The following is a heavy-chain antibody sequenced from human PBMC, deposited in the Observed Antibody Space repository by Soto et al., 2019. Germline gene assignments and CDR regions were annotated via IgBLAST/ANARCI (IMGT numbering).Heavy chain of an antibody. D-gene: IGHD3-3*01. CDR2: IIPIFGTA. CDR3: ASAQYDFWSGYYRPYYYYGMDV. Sequence: QVQLVQSGAEVKKPGSSVKVSCKASGGTFSSYAISWVRQAPGQGLEWMGGIIPIFGTANYAQKFQGRVTITADKSTSTAYMELSSLRSEDTAVYYYASAQYDFWSGYYRPYYYYGMDVWGQGTTVTVSS. V-gene: IGHV1-69*06. CDR1: GGTFSSYA. J-gene: IGHJ6*02.